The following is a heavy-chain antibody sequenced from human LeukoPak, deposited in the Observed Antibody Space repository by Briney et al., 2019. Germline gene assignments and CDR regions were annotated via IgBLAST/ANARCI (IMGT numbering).Heavy chain of an antibody. D-gene: IGHD6-6*01. CDR2: IKQDGSEK. V-gene: IGHV3-7*01. CDR3: ARADSSIAARLSRSSIFNYYYYMDV. CDR1: GFTLISYW. J-gene: IGHJ6*03. Sequence: GGSLRLSCAASGFTLISYWMTWVRQAPGKGLEWVANIKQDGSEKYYVDSVKGRFTISRDNAKNSLYLQMNSLRDEDTAVYYCARADSSIAARLSRSSIFNYYYYMDVWGKGTTVTISS.